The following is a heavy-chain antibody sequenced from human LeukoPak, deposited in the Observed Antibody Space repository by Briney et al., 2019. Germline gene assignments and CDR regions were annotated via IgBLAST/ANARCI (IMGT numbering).Heavy chain of an antibody. Sequence: SETLSLTCTVSGASISSYYWSWIRQPPGKGLEWIGSIYYSGTTNYNPSLKSRVTTSVDTSENQFSLKLSSVTAADTAVYYCARLVDCSGGNCYYYFDYWGRGTLVTVSS. V-gene: IGHV4-59*08. CDR2: IYYSGTT. J-gene: IGHJ4*02. CDR3: ARLVDCSGGNCYYYFDY. D-gene: IGHD2-15*01. CDR1: GASISSYY.